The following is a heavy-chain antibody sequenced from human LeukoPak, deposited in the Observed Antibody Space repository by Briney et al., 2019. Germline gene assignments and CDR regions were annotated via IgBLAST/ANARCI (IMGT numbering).Heavy chain of an antibody. Sequence: GGSLRLSCAASGFTFSSYGMHWVRQAPGKGLEWVTFIQYDGSDKYYADSVKGRFTISRDNSKNTLCLQMNSLRAEDMAVYYCAKCSALGFCSGGSSRDAFDIWGQGTMVTVSS. J-gene: IGHJ3*02. CDR3: AKCSALGFCSGGSSRDAFDI. V-gene: IGHV3-30*02. D-gene: IGHD2-15*01. CDR2: IQYDGSDK. CDR1: GFTFSSYG.